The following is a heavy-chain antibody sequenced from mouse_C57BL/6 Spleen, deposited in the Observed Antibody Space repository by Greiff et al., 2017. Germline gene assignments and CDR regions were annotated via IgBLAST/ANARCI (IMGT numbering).Heavy chain of an antibody. CDR3: ARRGGDYYAMDY. V-gene: IGHV1-50*01. CDR2: IDPSDSYT. D-gene: IGHD1-1*02. CDR1: GYTFTSYW. J-gene: IGHJ4*01. Sequence: QVQLQQPGAELVKPGASVKLSCTASGYTFTSYWMQWVKQRPGQGLEWIGEIDPSDSYTNYNQKFKGKATLTVDTSSSTAYMQLSSLTSEDSAVYYCARRGGDYYAMDYWGQGTSVTVSS.